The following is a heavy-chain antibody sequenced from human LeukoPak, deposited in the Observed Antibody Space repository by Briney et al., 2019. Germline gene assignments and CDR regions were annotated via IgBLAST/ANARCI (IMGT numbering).Heavy chain of an antibody. CDR1: GFTFTSSA. V-gene: IGHV1-58*01. CDR3: AATPGVVVPAAMWFYYYGMDV. D-gene: IGHD2-2*01. J-gene: IGHJ6*04. Sequence: GASVKVSCKASGFTFTSSAVQWVRQARGQRLEWIGWIVVGSGNTNYAQKFQERVTITRDMSTGTAYMELSSLRSEDTAVYYCAATPGVVVPAAMWFYYYGMDVWGKGTTVTVSS. CDR2: IVVGSGNT.